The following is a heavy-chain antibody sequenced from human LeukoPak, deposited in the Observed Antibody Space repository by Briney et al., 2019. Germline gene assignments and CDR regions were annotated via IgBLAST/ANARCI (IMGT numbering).Heavy chain of an antibody. CDR2: ISAYNGNT. J-gene: IGHJ4*02. CDR3: ARVDGGDFWSGYYNYFDY. CDR1: GYTFTSYG. Sequence: ASVKVSCKASGYTFTSYGISWVRQAPGRGLEWMGWISAYNGNTNYAQKLQGRVTMTTDTSTSTAYMELRSLRSDDTAVYYCARVDGGDFWSGYYNYFDYWGQGTLVTVCS. V-gene: IGHV1-18*01. D-gene: IGHD3-3*01.